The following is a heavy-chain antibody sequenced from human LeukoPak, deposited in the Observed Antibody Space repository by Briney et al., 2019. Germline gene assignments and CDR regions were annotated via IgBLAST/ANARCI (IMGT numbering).Heavy chain of an antibody. V-gene: IGHV3-21*01. CDR2: ISSSGTYM. Sequence: GGSLRLSCTVSGITFRTSSFNWVRQVPGRGLEWVSSISSSGTYMYYSDSVEGRFTISRDNAKNSVFLQMDSLRAEDTAVYFCARELGNADTYGNVPLGHWGQGTLVIVSS. D-gene: IGHD1-26*01. CDR1: GITFRTSS. CDR3: ARELGNADTYGNVPLGH. J-gene: IGHJ4*02.